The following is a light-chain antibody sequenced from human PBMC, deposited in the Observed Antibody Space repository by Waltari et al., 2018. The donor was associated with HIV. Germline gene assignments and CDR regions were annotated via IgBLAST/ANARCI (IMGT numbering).Light chain of an antibody. CDR2: DVF. CDR1: SSDVGGYNF. Sequence: SALTQPASVSGSPGQSITVPCTGTSSDVGGYNFFSWYQQHPGKAPKLIICDVFKRPAGVSERFSGSRSGNTASLTVSGLQAEDEADYYCCSYAGSRTWVFGGGTALTVL. CDR3: CSYAGSRTWV. V-gene: IGLV2-23*02. J-gene: IGLJ3*02.